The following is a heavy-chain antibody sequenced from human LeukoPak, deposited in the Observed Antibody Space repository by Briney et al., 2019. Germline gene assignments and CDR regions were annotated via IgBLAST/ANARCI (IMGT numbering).Heavy chain of an antibody. Sequence: GGSLRLSCAASGFTFRNYAMHWVRQVPGKGPEWVSGISWNGDNIAYADSVKGRFTISRDNAKNSLYLQMNGLRSDDTAVYYCARASTVRIFPLDPWGQGTLVTVSS. V-gene: IGHV3-9*01. J-gene: IGHJ5*02. D-gene: IGHD1-14*01. CDR1: GFTFRNYA. CDR3: ARASTVRIFPLDP. CDR2: ISWNGDNI.